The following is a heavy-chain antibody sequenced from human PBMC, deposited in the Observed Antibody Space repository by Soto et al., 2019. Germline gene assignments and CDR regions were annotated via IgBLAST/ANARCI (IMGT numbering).Heavy chain of an antibody. CDR2: IYYSGTT. Sequence: SETLSLTCTVSGGSIGDYYWSWIRQPPGKKPEWIANIYYSGTTLYNPSLKGRVTISLDTSKNQFSLKVTSVTPADTALYYCARVGLSIAARRGFDIWGQGTMLTVSS. D-gene: IGHD6-6*01. CDR1: GGSIGDYY. J-gene: IGHJ3*02. V-gene: IGHV4-59*01. CDR3: ARVGLSIAARRGFDI.